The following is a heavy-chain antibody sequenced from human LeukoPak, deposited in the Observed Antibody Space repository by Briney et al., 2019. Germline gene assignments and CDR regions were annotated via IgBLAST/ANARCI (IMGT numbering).Heavy chain of an antibody. D-gene: IGHD6-13*01. V-gene: IGHV1-46*01. J-gene: IGHJ4*02. CDR3: ARDSSSWYYFDY. CDR2: INPSGGST. CDR1: GYTFTSYY. Sequence: EASVKVSCKASGYTFTSYYMHWVRQAPGQGLEWMGIINPSGGSTSYAQKFQGRVTMTRGTTTSTVYMELSSLRSEDTAVFYCARDSSSWYYFDYWGQGTLVTVSS.